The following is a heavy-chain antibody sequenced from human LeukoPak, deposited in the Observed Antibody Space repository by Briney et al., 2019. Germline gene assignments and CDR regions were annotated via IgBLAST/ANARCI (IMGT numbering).Heavy chain of an antibody. CDR3: ARYHWNDVAY. CDR1: GFTFSAYW. Sequence: GGSLRLSCAASGFTFSAYWRNWLRQAPGKGLEWVANIKEDGSEKYYVDSVRGRFTISRDNAKNSLYLQMNSLRAEDSAVYYCARYHWNDVAYWGQGTLVSVSS. D-gene: IGHD1-1*01. CDR2: IKEDGSEK. J-gene: IGHJ4*02. V-gene: IGHV3-7*01.